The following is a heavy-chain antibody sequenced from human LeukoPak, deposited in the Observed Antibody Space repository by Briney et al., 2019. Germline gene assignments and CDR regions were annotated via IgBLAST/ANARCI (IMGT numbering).Heavy chain of an antibody. V-gene: IGHV3-30-3*01. CDR2: ISYDGSNK. CDR1: GFTFSSYA. Sequence: GGSLRLSCAASGFTFSSYAMHWVRQAPGKGLEWVAVISYDGSNKYYADSVKGRFTISRDSSKNTLYLQMNSLRAEDTAVYYCARLSSSGYYYASYFDYWGQGTLVTVSS. J-gene: IGHJ4*02. CDR3: ARLSSSGYYYASYFDY. D-gene: IGHD3-22*01.